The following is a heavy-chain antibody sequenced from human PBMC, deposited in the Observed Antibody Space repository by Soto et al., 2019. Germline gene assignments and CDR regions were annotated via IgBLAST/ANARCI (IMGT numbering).Heavy chain of an antibody. D-gene: IGHD1-26*01. CDR2: IDGSATNT. CDR1: GFTFNGYW. CDR3: VRLGFVGEGDF. V-gene: IGHV3-74*01. Sequence: EVQLVESGGGLVQPGGSLRLSCATSGFTFNGYWIHWVRQVPGEGLEWVSRIDGSATNTDYAESVKGRFTISRDFAKSTVFLQMDSLGAEDTAVYHCVRLGFVGEGDFWGQGIPVTVSS. J-gene: IGHJ4*02.